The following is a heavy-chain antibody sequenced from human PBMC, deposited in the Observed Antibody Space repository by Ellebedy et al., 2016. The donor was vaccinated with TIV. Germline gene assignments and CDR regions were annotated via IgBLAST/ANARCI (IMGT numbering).Heavy chain of an antibody. CDR3: ARMGGYHYASWCDP. CDR1: GGTFSTFSSYA. Sequence: ASVKVSCKASGGTFSTFSSYALSWVRQAPGQGLEWMGGIIPIFGTPNYARKFQGRVTITADEFTSTAYMELSSLRSEDTAVYFCARMGGYHYASWCDPWGQGTLVTVSS. D-gene: IGHD3-16*01. CDR2: IIPIFGTP. J-gene: IGHJ5*02. V-gene: IGHV1-69*13.